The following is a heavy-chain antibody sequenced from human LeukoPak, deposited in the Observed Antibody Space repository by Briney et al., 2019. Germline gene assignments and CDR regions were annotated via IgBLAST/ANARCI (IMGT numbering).Heavy chain of an antibody. V-gene: IGHV3-21*01. CDR2: ISSSSSYI. CDR1: GFTFSSYS. Sequence: GGSLRLSCAASGFTFSSYSMNWVRQAPGEGLEWVSSISSSSSYIYYADSVKGRFAISRDNAKNSLSLQMNSLRAEDTAVYYCARGPRHFDYWGQGTLVTVSS. J-gene: IGHJ4*02. CDR3: ARGPRHFDY.